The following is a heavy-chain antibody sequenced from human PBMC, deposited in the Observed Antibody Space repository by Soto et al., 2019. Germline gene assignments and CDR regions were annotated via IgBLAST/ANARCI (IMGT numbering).Heavy chain of an antibody. CDR1: GASVSNVRYY. CDR3: ARVRYSHYGDY. CDR2: IYNIGIT. V-gene: IGHV4-61*01. Sequence: LSLTCTVSGASVSNVRYYWSWIRRPPGQALEWIGYIYNIGITKYNPSLKSRVTISVDTSKNEFSLNLRSVTAADTAVYYCARVRYSHYGDYWGQGALVTVS. D-gene: IGHD4-4*01. J-gene: IGHJ4*02.